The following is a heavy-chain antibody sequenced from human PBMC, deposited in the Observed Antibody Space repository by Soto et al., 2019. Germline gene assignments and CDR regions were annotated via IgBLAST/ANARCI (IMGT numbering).Heavy chain of an antibody. D-gene: IGHD1-26*01. CDR2: ISYSGST. CDR3: ARVLSGSSLFDY. Sequence: SETLSLTCTVSGGSIISDYWSWIRQYPGKGLEWIGYISYSGSTNYNPSLKSLVTISVDTSKNQFSLNLSSVTAADTAVYYCARVLSGSSLFDYWGQGTLVTVSS. V-gene: IGHV4-59*01. CDR1: GGSIISDY. J-gene: IGHJ4*02.